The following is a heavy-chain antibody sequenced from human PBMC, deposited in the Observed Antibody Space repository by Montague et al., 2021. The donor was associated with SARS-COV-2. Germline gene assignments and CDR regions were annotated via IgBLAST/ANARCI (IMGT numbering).Heavy chain of an antibody. D-gene: IGHD3-9*01. V-gene: IGHV6-1*01. J-gene: IGHJ6*03. CDR3: ARDLKPPGDILTGYLPYYYYMDV. CDR1: GDSVAGESAA. CDR2: TYYRSKWYN. Sequence: CAISGDSVAGESAAWSWIKQSPELDLEWLVMTYYRSKWYNDYAVSVKSRITINPDTSKNQFSLQLNSVTPEDTTVYYCARDLKPPGDILTGYLPYYYYMDVWGKGTTVTVSS.